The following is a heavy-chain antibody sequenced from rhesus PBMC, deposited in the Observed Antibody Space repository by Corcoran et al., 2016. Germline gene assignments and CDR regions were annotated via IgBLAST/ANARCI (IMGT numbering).Heavy chain of an antibody. D-gene: IGHD5-12*01. V-gene: IGHV2-1*01. CDR2: IYWNDDK. Sequence: QVTLKESGPALVKPTQTLTLTCTFSGFSLSTSGMGVGWIRQPSRKTLEWLAHIYWNDDKYYRTTLKRTLTVSKDTSKNQVVLTMTNMDPVDTATYYCARKGGYSYSYRGDYFDYWGQGVLVTVSS. CDR1: GFSLSTSGMG. J-gene: IGHJ4*01. CDR3: ARKGGYSYSYRGDYFDY.